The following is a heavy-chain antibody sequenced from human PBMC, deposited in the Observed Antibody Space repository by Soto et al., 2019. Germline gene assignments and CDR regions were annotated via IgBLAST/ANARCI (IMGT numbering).Heavy chain of an antibody. D-gene: IGHD4-17*01. CDR1: GFTFSDYG. Sequence: QVQLVESGGGVVQPGRSLRLSCAASGFTFSDYGMLWVRQAPGKGLEWVAVISYDSSDTYYAESVKGRFAISRDNSMNTQYLQMNSLRAEDTAVYYCAKALAGSYVDYVPSPFHFDYWGQGTLVTVSS. CDR2: ISYDSSDT. CDR3: AKALAGSYVDYVPSPFHFDY. J-gene: IGHJ4*02. V-gene: IGHV3-30*18.